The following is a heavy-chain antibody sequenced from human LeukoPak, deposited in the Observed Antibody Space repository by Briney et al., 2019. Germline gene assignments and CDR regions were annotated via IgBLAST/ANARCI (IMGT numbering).Heavy chain of an antibody. CDR2: ISSSGSTI. J-gene: IGHJ4*02. CDR3: AREDSSGYYRPDY. V-gene: IGHV3-48*03. CDR1: GFTFSSYE. D-gene: IGHD3-22*01. Sequence: GGSLRLSCAASGFTFSSYEMNWVRQAPGKGLEWVSYISSSGSTIYYADSVKGRFTISRDNAKNSLYLQMNSLRAEDTAVYYCAREDSSGYYRPDYWGQGTLVTVSS.